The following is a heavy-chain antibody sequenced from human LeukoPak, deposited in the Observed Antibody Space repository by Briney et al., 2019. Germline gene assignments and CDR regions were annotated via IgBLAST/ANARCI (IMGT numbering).Heavy chain of an antibody. CDR2: IWYDGSNK. CDR1: GFTFSSYG. J-gene: IGHJ4*02. V-gene: IGHV3-33*03. Sequence: PGRSLRLSCAASGFTFSSYGMHWVRQAPGKGLEWLAVIWYDGSNKYYADSVKGRFTISRDNAKNSLYLQMNSLRAEDTAVYYCARMMEYSGYDFDYWGQGTLVTVSS. CDR3: ARMMEYSGYDFDY. D-gene: IGHD5-12*01.